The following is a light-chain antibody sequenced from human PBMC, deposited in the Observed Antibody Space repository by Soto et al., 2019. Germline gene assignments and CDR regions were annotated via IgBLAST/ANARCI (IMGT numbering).Light chain of an antibody. CDR2: RNN. CDR3: AAWDDSLSGHVV. V-gene: IGLV1-47*01. J-gene: IGLJ2*01. Sequence: SVLTQPPSASGTPGQRVTIACSGSSSNIGSNYVYWYQQLPGTAPKPLIYRNNQRPSGAPDRFSGSKSGTSASLAISGLRAEDEADYYCAAWDDSLSGHVVFGGGTKLTVL. CDR1: SSNIGSNY.